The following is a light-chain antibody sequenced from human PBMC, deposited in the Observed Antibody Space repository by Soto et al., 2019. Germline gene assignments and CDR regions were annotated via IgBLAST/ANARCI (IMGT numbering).Light chain of an antibody. J-gene: IGKJ3*01. CDR1: QSVSNNY. V-gene: IGKV3D-20*02. CDR3: QQRSNWPPGFT. CDR2: GAS. Sequence: EIVLTQSPGTLSLSPGERATLSCRASQSVSNNYLAWYQQKPGQAPRLLIYGASNRATGIPDRFSGSGSGTDFTLTISRLEPEDFAVYYCQQRSNWPPGFTFGPGTKVDIK.